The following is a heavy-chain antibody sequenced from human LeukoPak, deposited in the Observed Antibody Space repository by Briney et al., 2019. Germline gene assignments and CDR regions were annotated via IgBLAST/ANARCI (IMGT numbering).Heavy chain of an antibody. V-gene: IGHV4-59*01. CDR3: ARGAWGSNLELDP. J-gene: IGHJ5*02. CDR2: IYYSGST. CDR1: GGSISSYY. D-gene: IGHD4-11*01. Sequence: SETLSLTCTVSGGSISSYYWSWIRQPPGKGLEWIGYIYYSGSTNYNPSLKSRVTISVDTSKNQFSLKLSSVTAADTAVYYCARGAWGSNLELDPWGQGTLVTVSS.